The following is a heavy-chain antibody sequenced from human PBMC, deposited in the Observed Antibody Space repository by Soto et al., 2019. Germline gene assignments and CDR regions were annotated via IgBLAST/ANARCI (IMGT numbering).Heavy chain of an antibody. CDR1: GFTFSSYG. CDR3: ARGYSGYDFGYYFDY. D-gene: IGHD5-12*01. J-gene: IGHJ4*02. V-gene: IGHV3-30*03. CDR2: ISSNGSNK. Sequence: ESVGGVVQPGRSLRLSCAASGFTFSSYGMHWVRQAPGKGLEWVAVISSNGSNKFYADSVKGRFTISRDNSKNTLYLQMNSLRTEDTAVYYCARGYSGYDFGYYFDYWGQGTLVTVSS.